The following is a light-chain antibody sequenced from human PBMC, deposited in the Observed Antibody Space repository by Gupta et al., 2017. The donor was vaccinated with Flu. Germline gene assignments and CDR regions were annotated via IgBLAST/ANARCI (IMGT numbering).Light chain of an antibody. CDR2: DVS. CDR3: QHRSTRPLT. Sequence: EIVLTQSPATLSLSPGETATLSCRASQSVSNYLAWYQQRPGQAPRLLIYDVSNRATGIPARFSGSGSETDFTLTISSLEPEDYAVYYCQHRSTRPLTFGGGTKVEI. V-gene: IGKV3-11*01. J-gene: IGKJ4*01. CDR1: QSVSNY.